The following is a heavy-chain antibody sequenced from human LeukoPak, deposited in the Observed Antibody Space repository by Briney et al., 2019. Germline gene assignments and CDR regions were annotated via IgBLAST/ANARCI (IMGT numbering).Heavy chain of an antibody. D-gene: IGHD4-17*01. CDR1: GFTFSSYW. Sequence: GGSLRLSCAASGFTFSSYWMSWVRQAPGKGLEWVANIKQDGSEKYYVDSVKGRFTISRDNAKNSLYLQMNSLRAEHTAVYYCARDRSTTVTYDAFDIWGQGTMVTVSS. CDR3: ARDRSTTVTYDAFDI. CDR2: IKQDGSEK. J-gene: IGHJ3*02. V-gene: IGHV3-7*01.